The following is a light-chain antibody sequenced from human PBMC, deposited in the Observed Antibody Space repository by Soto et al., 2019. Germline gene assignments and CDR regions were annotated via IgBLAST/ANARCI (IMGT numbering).Light chain of an antibody. CDR2: DAS. CDR3: QQYNAWPPIT. CDR1: QSVSNK. V-gene: IGKV3D-15*01. Sequence: EIVMTQSPATLSVSPGERATLSCRASQSVSNKLAWYQQKPGQAPRLLIYDASLRATDIPARFSGSGSGTEFTLTISSLQAEDFAVYYCQQYNAWPPITFGQGTRLEIK. J-gene: IGKJ5*01.